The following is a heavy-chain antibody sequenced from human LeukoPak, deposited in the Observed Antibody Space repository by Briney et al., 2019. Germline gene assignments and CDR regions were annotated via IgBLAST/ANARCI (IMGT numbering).Heavy chain of an antibody. J-gene: IGHJ4*02. D-gene: IGHD3-22*01. CDR2: IRNDASNQ. V-gene: IGHV3-30*02. CDR1: GFSFSGYG. CDR3: AKSGSGYIFEY. Sequence: LPGGSLRLSCTASGFSFSGYGMHWVRQAPGKGLEWVTFIRNDASNQYYANSVKGRFTISRGNSKNTVCLQMNSLRVEDTAVYYCAKSGSGYIFEYWGQGTLVTVSS.